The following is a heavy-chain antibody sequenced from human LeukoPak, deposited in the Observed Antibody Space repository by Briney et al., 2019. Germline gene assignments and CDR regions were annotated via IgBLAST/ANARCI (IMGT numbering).Heavy chain of an antibody. D-gene: IGHD3-3*01. V-gene: IGHV4-59*01. CDR2: IYYSGST. Sequence: SETLPLTCTVSGGSISSYYWSWIRQPPGKGLEWIGYIYYSGSTNYNPSLKSRVTISVDTSKNQFSLKLSSVTAADTAVYYCAIITIFGVVKDAFDIWGQGTMVTVSS. CDR3: AIITIFGVVKDAFDI. J-gene: IGHJ3*02. CDR1: GGSISSYY.